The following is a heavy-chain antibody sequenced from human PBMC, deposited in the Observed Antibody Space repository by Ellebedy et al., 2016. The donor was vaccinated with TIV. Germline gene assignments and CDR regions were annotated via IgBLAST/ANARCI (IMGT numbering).Heavy chain of an antibody. V-gene: IGHV1-46*01. Sequence: ASVKVSCKASGYTLTRFYMHWVRRAPGQGLEWMGIFNPSGGTTDYAQKFQDRVTMTRDTSTGTAYMELTSLTSEDTAIYFCARKAFFDFYMDVWGQGTAVTVSS. CDR1: GYTLTRFY. D-gene: IGHD2/OR15-2a*01. CDR2: FNPSGGTT. CDR3: ARKAFFDFYMDV. J-gene: IGHJ6*02.